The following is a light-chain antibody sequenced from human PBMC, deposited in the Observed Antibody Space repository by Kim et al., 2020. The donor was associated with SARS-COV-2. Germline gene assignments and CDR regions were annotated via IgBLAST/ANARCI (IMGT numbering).Light chain of an antibody. Sequence: QSIAISCTGTSSDFGDYNSVSWYQQHPDKAPQLIIYAVSNRPSGVSTRFSGSKSGTTASLTISGLQTEDEADYYCSSYTSSSNYVFGTGTKVTVL. CDR3: SSYTSSSNYV. J-gene: IGLJ1*01. CDR2: AVS. V-gene: IGLV2-14*03. CDR1: SSDFGDYNS.